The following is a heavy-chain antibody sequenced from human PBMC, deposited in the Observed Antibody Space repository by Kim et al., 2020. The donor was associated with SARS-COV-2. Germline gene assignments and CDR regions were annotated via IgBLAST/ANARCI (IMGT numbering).Heavy chain of an antibody. CDR2: ISYDGNNE. Sequence: GGSLRLFCAASGFTFTTYTMHWVRQAPGKGLEWVALISYDGNNEYYADSVKGRFTISRDISKNTLYLQMNSLRPEDTALYYCARKKPSVYVLDVWGQGTTVAVSS. CDR3: ARKKPSVYVLDV. CDR1: GFTFTTYT. V-gene: IGHV3-30*04. J-gene: IGHJ6*02.